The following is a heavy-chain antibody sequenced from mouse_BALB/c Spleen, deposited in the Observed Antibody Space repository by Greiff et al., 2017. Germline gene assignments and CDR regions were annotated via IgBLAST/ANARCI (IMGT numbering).Heavy chain of an antibody. D-gene: IGHD2-1*01. CDR2: IDPANGKT. CDR3: ARGGYYGNYVFAY. J-gene: IGHJ3*01. CDR1: GFNIKDTY. V-gene: IGHV14-3*02. Sequence: VQLQQSGAELVKPGASVKLSCTASGFNIKDTYMHWVKQRPEQGLEWIGRIDPANGKTKYDPKFQGKATITADTSSNTAYLQLSSLTSEDTAVYYCARGGYYGNYVFAYWGQGTLVTVSA.